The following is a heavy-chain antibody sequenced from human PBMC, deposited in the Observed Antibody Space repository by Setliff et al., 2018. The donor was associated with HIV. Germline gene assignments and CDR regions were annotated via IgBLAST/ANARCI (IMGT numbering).Heavy chain of an antibody. CDR3: ARTFWSGYGFYFDF. CDR2: INHSGST. J-gene: IGHJ4*02. V-gene: IGHV4-59*01. D-gene: IGHD3-3*01. CDR1: GVSISNYY. Sequence: SETLSLTCTVSGVSISNYYWSWLRQPPGKRLEWIGEINHSGSTNYNPSLKSRVTISVDTSKSQLSLKLTSVTAADTAVYYCARTFWSGYGFYFDFWGQGTLVTVSS.